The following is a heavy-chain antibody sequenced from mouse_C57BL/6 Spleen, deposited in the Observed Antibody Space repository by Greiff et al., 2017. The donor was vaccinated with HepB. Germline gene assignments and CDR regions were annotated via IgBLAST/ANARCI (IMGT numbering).Heavy chain of an antibody. D-gene: IGHD1-1*01. V-gene: IGHV3-6*01. CDR1: GYSITSGYY. Sequence: EVKLQESGPGLVKPSQSLSLTCSVTGYSITSGYYWNWIRQFPGNKLEWMGYISYDGSNNYNPSLKNRISITRDTSKNQFFLKLNSVTTEDTATYYCARGGYYYGSPYYFDYWGQGTTLTVSS. CDR3: ARGGYYYGSPYYFDY. J-gene: IGHJ2*01. CDR2: ISYDGSN.